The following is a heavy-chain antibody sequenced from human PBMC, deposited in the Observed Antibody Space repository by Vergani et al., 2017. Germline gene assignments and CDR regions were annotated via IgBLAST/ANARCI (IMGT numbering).Heavy chain of an antibody. Sequence: QVQLVQSGAEVKKPGASVKVSCKASGYTFTSYGISWVRQAPGQGLEWMGWISAYNGNTNYAQKLQGRVTMTTDTSTSTGYMELRSLRSDDTAVYYCARASKDLRFLSFVATDYWYFDLWGGGTLVTVSS. J-gene: IGHJ2*01. V-gene: IGHV1-18*01. D-gene: IGHD3-3*01. CDR3: ARASKDLRFLSFVATDYWYFDL. CDR2: ISAYNGNT. CDR1: GYTFTSYG.